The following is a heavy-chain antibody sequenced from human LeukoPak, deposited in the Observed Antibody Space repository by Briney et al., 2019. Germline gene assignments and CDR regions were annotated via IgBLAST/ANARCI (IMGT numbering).Heavy chain of an antibody. V-gene: IGHV4-61*01. CDR2: IYYSGST. D-gene: IGHD2-2*01. CDR1: CGSVSSGSYY. CDR3: ARSHCSSTSCPDYFDY. Sequence: SETLSLTCTVSCGSVSSGSYYWSWIRQPPGKGLEWIGYIYYSGSTNYNPSLKSRVTISVDTSKNQFSLKLSSVTAADTAVYYCARSHCSSTSCPDYFDYWGQGTLVTVSS. J-gene: IGHJ4*02.